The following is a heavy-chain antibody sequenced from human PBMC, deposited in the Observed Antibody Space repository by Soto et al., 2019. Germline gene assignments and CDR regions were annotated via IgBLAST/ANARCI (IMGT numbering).Heavy chain of an antibody. D-gene: IGHD2-15*01. CDR1: GYTFTGYY. CDR3: AREGRDIVVVVAATPVAGTGFDY. V-gene: IGHV1-2*04. J-gene: IGHJ4*02. Sequence: GASVKVSCKASGYTFTGYYMHWVRQAPGQGLEWMGWINPNSGGTNYAQKFQGWVTVTRDTSISTAYMELSRLRSDDTAVYYCAREGRDIVVVVAATPVAGTGFDYWGRGTLVTVSS. CDR2: INPNSGGT.